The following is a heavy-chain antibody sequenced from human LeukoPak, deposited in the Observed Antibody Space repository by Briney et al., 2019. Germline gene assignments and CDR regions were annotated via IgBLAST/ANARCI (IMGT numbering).Heavy chain of an antibody. V-gene: IGHV1-2*06. Sequence: ASVKVSCTASGYTFTGYYMHWVRQAPGQELERMGRINPNSGGTNYAQKFQGRVTMTRDASISTAYMELSRLRSDDTAVYYCARVDSSSWSSNWFDPWGQGTLVTVSS. CDR3: ARVDSSSWSSNWFDP. CDR1: GYTFTGYY. CDR2: INPNSGGT. D-gene: IGHD6-13*01. J-gene: IGHJ5*02.